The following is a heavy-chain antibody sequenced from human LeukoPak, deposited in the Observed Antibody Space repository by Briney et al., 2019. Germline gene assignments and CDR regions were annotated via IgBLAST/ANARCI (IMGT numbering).Heavy chain of an antibody. Sequence: SETLSLTCTVSSGSVSSASYYWGWIRQPPGKGLEWIGTIHHSGSTSYNPSLKSRVTISVDTSKNQFSLKLSPVTAADTAVYYCARTDYYDSSGYLINWFDPWGQGTLVTVSS. J-gene: IGHJ5*02. D-gene: IGHD3-22*01. CDR3: ARTDYYDSSGYLINWFDP. CDR2: IHHSGST. V-gene: IGHV4-39*01. CDR1: SGSVSSASYY.